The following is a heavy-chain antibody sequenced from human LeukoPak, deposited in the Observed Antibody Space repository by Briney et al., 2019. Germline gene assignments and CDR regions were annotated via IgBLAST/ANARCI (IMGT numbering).Heavy chain of an antibody. CDR1: GFTLSSYE. Sequence: GGSLRLSCAASGFTLSSYEMNWVRQAPGKGLEWVSYISSSGSTIYYADSVKGRFTISRDNAKNSLYLQMNSLRAEDTAVYYCAREVGDTANDAFDIWGEGTMVTVSS. J-gene: IGHJ3*02. V-gene: IGHV3-48*03. CDR2: ISSSGSTI. CDR3: AREVGDTANDAFDI. D-gene: IGHD5-18*01.